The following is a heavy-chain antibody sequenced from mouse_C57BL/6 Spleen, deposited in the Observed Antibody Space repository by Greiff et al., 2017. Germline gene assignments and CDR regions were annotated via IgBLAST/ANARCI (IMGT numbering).Heavy chain of an antibody. J-gene: IGHJ2*01. Sequence: VHVKQSGAELVRPGASVKLSCTASGFNIKDDYMPWVKQRPEQGLEWIGWIDPENGDTEYASKFQGKATITADTSSNTAYLQLSSLTSEDTAVYYCTTVSSWDCFDYWGQGTTLTVSS. CDR3: TTVSSWDCFDY. CDR1: GFNIKDDY. D-gene: IGHD4-1*01. CDR2: IDPENGDT. V-gene: IGHV14-4*01.